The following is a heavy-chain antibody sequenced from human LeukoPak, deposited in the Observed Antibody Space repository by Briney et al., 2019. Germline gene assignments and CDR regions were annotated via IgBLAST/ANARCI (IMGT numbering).Heavy chain of an antibody. CDR3: ARRAGTARHFDS. D-gene: IGHD2-21*02. V-gene: IGHV5-51*01. CDR2: IYPGDSDT. Sequence: GESLQISCQGSGYNFTTYWIGWVRPMPGKGLEWMGIIYPGDSDTRYSPSFQGQVTFSADKSISTAYLQWSSLKASDTAIYYCARRAGTARHFDSWGQGTLVTVSS. J-gene: IGHJ4*02. CDR1: GYNFTTYW.